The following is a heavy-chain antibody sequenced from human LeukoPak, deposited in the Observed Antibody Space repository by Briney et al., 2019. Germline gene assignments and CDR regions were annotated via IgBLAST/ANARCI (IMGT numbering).Heavy chain of an antibody. V-gene: IGHV4-39*07. CDR3: AINPYYDFWSGRSGGDY. CDR2: IYYSGST. D-gene: IGHD3-3*01. J-gene: IGHJ4*02. Sequence: PSETLSLTCTVSGGSISSSSYYWGWIRQPPGKGLEWIGSIYYSGSTYYNPSLKSRVTISVDTSKNQFSLRLSSVTAADTAVYYCAINPYYDFWSGRSGGDYWGQGTLVTVSS. CDR1: GGSISSSSYY.